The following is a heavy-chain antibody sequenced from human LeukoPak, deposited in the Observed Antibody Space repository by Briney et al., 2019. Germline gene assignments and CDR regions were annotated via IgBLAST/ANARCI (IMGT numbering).Heavy chain of an antibody. V-gene: IGHV4-30-4*01. Sequence: PSETLSLTCTVSGGSISSGDYYWSWLRQPPGTGLEWIGYIYYSGSTYYNPSPKSRVTISVDTSKNQFSLKLSSVTAADTAVYYCARDRGYSSSWYLDYWGQGTLVTVSS. CDR3: ARDRGYSSSWYLDY. CDR2: IYYSGST. J-gene: IGHJ4*02. D-gene: IGHD6-13*01. CDR1: GGSISSGDYY.